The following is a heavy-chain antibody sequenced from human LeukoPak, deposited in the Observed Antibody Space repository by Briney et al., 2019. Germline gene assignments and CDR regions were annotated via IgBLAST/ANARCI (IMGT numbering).Heavy chain of an antibody. J-gene: IGHJ4*02. V-gene: IGHV4-59*01. Sequence: SETLSLTCTVSGGSISSYYWSWIRQPPGKGLEWIGYIYYSGSTNYNPSLKSRVTISVATYKNQFSLKLSSVTAADTAVYYWARDSAFLAFDYWGQGTLVTVSS. CDR3: ARDSAFLAFDY. CDR2: IYYSGST. D-gene: IGHD2/OR15-2a*01. CDR1: GGSISSYY.